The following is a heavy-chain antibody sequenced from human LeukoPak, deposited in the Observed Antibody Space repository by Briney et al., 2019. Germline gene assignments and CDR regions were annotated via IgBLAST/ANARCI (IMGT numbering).Heavy chain of an antibody. Sequence: SETLSLTCTVSGGSISSDYWQRIRQPPGKGLEWIGYIYNSGSNNYNPSLKSRVTISIDTSKNQFSLKLTSVTAADTAAYYCATRGYWGQGTLVTVSS. CDR2: IYNSGSN. D-gene: IGHD3-10*01. CDR3: ATRGY. CDR1: GGSISSDY. V-gene: IGHV4-59*08. J-gene: IGHJ4*02.